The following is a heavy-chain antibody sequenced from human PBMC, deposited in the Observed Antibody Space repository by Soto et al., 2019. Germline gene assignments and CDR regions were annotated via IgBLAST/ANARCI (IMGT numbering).Heavy chain of an antibody. Sequence: SETLSLTCTVSGGSISSGGYYWSWIRQHPGKGLEWIGYIYYSGSTYYNPSLKSRVTISVDTSKNQFSLKLSSVTAADTAVYYCESLFGVAHKPLKYCYYYGMHVWGQGTTVTVSS. CDR1: GGSISSGGYY. D-gene: IGHD3-3*01. J-gene: IGHJ6*02. CDR3: ESLFGVAHKPLKYCYYYGMHV. CDR2: IYYSGST. V-gene: IGHV4-31*03.